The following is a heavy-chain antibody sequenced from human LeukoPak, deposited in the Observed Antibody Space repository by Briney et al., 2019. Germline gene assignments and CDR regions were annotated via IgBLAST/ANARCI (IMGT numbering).Heavy chain of an antibody. V-gene: IGHV1-69-2*01. CDR2: VDPEDGEA. CDR1: GYTFTDYY. D-gene: IGHD2-2*01. Sequence: ATVKIPCKVSGYTFTDYYMHWVQQAPGKGLEWMGLVDPEDGEAIYAEKFQGRVTITADTSTDTAYMELSSLRSEDTAVCYCATAERPTVVVPAANDYWGQGTLVTDSS. J-gene: IGHJ4*02. CDR3: ATAERPTVVVPAANDY.